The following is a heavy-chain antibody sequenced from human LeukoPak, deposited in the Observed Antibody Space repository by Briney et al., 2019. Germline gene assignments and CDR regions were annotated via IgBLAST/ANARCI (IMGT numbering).Heavy chain of an antibody. V-gene: IGHV3-23*01. CDR3: AKVKDNVVVVAAHANDY. CDR2: ISGSGGST. J-gene: IGHJ4*02. CDR1: GFTFSSYA. Sequence: PGGSLRLSCAASGFTFSSYAMSWVRQAPGKGLEWVSAISGSGGSTYYADSVKGRFTISRDNSKNTLYLQMNSLRAEDTAVYYCAKVKDNVVVVAAHANDYWGQGTLVTVSS. D-gene: IGHD2-15*01.